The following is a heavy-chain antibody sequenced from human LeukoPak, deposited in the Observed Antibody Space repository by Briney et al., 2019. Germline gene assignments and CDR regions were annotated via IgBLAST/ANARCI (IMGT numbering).Heavy chain of an antibody. J-gene: IGHJ5*02. CDR1: GGTFSSYA. CDR3: ARYYGSGRDWFDP. V-gene: IGHV1-69*04. D-gene: IGHD3-10*01. CDR2: IIPILGIA. Sequence: SVKVSCKASGGTFSSYAISWVRQAPGQGLEWMGRIIPILGIANYAQKFQGRVTITADKSTSTAYMELSSLRSEDTAVYYCARYYGSGRDWFDPWGQGTLVTVSS.